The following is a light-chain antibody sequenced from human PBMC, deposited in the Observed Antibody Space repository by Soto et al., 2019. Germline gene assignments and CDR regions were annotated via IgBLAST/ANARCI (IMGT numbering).Light chain of an antibody. CDR2: DVS. J-gene: IGLJ1*01. CDR1: SSDVGGYNY. CDR3: GSYPARSTFDA. Sequence: LTQPASVSGSPGQSITISCTGTSSDVGGYNYVSWYQQHPGKAPKLMIYDVSNRPSGVSNRFSGSKSGNTASLTISGLQAEEELVYSCGSYPARSTFDACGTWTKVTIL. V-gene: IGLV2-14*01.